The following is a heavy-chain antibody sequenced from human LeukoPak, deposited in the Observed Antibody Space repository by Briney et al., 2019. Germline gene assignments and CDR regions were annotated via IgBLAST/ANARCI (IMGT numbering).Heavy chain of an antibody. V-gene: IGHV4-59*01. Sequence: SQTLCLTCTVSGGSISSYYWSWIRQPPGKGLEWIGYIFYSGSTNYNPSLKSRVTISVDTSKNQFSLKLSSVTAADTAVYYCARDVSAGGLDYWGQGTLVTVSS. CDR1: GGSISSYY. D-gene: IGHD2-15*01. CDR3: ARDVSAGGLDY. J-gene: IGHJ4*02. CDR2: IFYSGST.